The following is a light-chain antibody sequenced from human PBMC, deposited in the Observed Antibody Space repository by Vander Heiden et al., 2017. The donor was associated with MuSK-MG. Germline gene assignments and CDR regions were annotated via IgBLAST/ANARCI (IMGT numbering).Light chain of an antibody. Sequence: ESVLTQSPGTLSLSPGERATLSCRASQSVTSTYLAWYQQKPGQAPRLLIYGASSRATGIPDRFSGSGSGTDFTLTISRLEPEDFAVYYCQQDCSSPYTFGPGTKIQIK. V-gene: IGKV3-20*01. CDR2: GAS. CDR1: QSVTSTY. CDR3: QQDCSSPYT. J-gene: IGKJ2*01.